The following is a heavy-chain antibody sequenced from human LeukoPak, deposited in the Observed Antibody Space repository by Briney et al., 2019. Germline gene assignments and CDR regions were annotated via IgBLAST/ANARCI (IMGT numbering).Heavy chain of an antibody. CDR2: ISGSGDNRVMSGSGENT. D-gene: IGHD1-26*01. CDR1: GFTFSTTA. V-gene: IGHV3-23*01. Sequence: GGSLRLSCAASGFTFSTTAMGWVRQAPGKGLEWLSVISGSGDNRVMSGSGENTYYAASVKGPFTISRDHSKNTLYLQTNSLRVEDTAVYSCAKYGGPSSSGSQFFNYWGQGALVTVSS. J-gene: IGHJ4*02. CDR3: AKYGGPSSSGSQFFNY.